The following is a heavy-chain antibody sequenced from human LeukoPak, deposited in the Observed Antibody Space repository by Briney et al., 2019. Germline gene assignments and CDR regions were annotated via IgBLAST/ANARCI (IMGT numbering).Heavy chain of an antibody. CDR2: TKQDGSQK. CDR3: ARGQGAFDI. CDR1: GFTFSSYW. V-gene: IGHV3-7*01. J-gene: IGHJ3*02. Sequence: GGSLRLSCAASGFTFSSYWMTWARKAPGKGLEWVANTKQDGSQKNYVDSVKGRFTISRDNAKNSLYLQMNSLRAEDTAVYYCARGQGAFDIWGQGTMVTVSS.